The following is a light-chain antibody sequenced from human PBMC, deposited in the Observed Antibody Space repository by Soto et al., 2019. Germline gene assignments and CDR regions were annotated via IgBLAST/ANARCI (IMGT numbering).Light chain of an antibody. Sequence: IHMTHSPSTLCASLGDIVTITFRASQSINGWLAWYQQKPGKAPKLLIYKASSLESGVPPRFSGSGSGTEFTLTISSLQPEDFATYYCQQYDSYRITFGQGTRLEI. CDR3: QQYDSYRIT. CDR2: KAS. CDR1: QSINGW. J-gene: IGKJ5*01. V-gene: IGKV1-5*03.